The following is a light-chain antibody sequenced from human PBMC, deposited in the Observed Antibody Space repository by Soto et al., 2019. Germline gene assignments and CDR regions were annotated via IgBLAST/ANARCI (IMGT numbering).Light chain of an antibody. CDR1: SSNIGAGYD. J-gene: IGLJ3*02. CDR2: GNN. Sequence: QSVLTQPPSVSGAPGQRVTISCTGSSSNIGAGYDVHWYQQLPGTAPKLLIYGNNNRPSGVPDRFSGSKSGTSASLAITGLQPEDEADYYCQSYDSSLSGSWVFGGGTKLTVL. CDR3: QSYDSSLSGSWV. V-gene: IGLV1-40*01.